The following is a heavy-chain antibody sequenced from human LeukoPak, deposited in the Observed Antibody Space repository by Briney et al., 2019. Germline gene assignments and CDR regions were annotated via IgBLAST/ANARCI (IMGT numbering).Heavy chain of an antibody. CDR3: ARWAQWVDAFDI. V-gene: IGHV1-8*01. J-gene: IGHJ3*02. D-gene: IGHD1-26*01. Sequence: ASVKVSCKASGYTFTSYDINWVRQATGQGLEWMGWMNPNSGNTGYAQKFQGRVTMTRNTSISTAYMELSSLRSEDTAVYYCARWAQWVDAFDIWGQGTMVTVSS. CDR1: GYTFTSYD. CDR2: MNPNSGNT.